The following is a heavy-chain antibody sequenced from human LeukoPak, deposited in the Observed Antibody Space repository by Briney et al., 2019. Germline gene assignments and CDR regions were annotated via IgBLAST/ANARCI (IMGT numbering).Heavy chain of an antibody. Sequence: GGSLRLSCAASGFTFSSYGMHWVRQAPGKGLEWVAVIWYDGSNKYYADSVKGRFTISRDNSKSTLYLQMNSLRAEDTAVYYCARDARSGWLDYWGQGTLVTVSP. CDR3: ARDARSGWLDY. CDR1: GFTFSSYG. D-gene: IGHD6-19*01. CDR2: IWYDGSNK. J-gene: IGHJ4*02. V-gene: IGHV3-33*01.